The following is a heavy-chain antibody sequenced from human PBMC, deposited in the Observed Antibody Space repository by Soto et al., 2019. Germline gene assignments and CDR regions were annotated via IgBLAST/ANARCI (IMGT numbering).Heavy chain of an antibody. CDR3: ARGGYRRFLEWFPPFDP. D-gene: IGHD3-3*01. J-gene: IGHJ5*02. V-gene: IGHV4-59*01. CDR1: GGSISSYY. Sequence: QVQLQESGPGLVKPSETLSLTCTVSGGSISSYYWSWIRQPPGKGLEWIGYIYYSGSTNYNPSLKSRGTISVDTSKNQFSLKLSSVTAADTAVYYCARGGYRRFLEWFPPFDPWGQGTLVTVSS. CDR2: IYYSGST.